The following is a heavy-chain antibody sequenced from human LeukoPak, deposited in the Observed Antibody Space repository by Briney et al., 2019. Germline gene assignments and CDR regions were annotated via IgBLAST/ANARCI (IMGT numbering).Heavy chain of an antibody. D-gene: IGHD3-9*01. CDR2: IYSGGST. Sequence: TGGSLRLSCAASGFIVSSNYMSWVRQAPGKGLEWVSVIYSGGSTYYADSVKGRFTISRDNSKNTLYLQMNSLRAEDTAVYYCASVLTGYYDYFDYWGQGTLVTVSS. V-gene: IGHV3-53*01. J-gene: IGHJ4*02. CDR3: ASVLTGYYDYFDY. CDR1: GFIVSSNY.